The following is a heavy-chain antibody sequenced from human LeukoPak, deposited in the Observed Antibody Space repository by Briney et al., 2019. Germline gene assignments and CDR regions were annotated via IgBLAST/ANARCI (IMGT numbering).Heavy chain of an antibody. D-gene: IGHD3-16*02. V-gene: IGHV1-18*01. Sequence: GASVKVSCKASGYTFTSYGISGVRQAPGQGLEWMGWISAYNGNTNYAQKLQGRVTMTTVTSTSTAYMELRSLRSDDTAVYYWARVGDYVWGSYRYPIDYWGQGTLVTVSS. CDR2: ISAYNGNT. CDR3: ARVGDYVWGSYRYPIDY. J-gene: IGHJ4*02. CDR1: GYTFTSYG.